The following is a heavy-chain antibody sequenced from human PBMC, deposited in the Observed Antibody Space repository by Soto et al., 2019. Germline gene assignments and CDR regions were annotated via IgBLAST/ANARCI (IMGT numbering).Heavy chain of an antibody. CDR2: IYYSGST. D-gene: IGHD3-16*01. Sequence: TLSLNCTVSVGSVSSGGYYWSWVRQHPGKGLEWIGYIYYSGSTYYNPSLKSRVTISVDTSKNQFSLKLSSVTAADTAVYYCARDLWGYYFDYWGQGTLVTVSS. J-gene: IGHJ4*02. CDR1: VGSVSSGGYY. CDR3: ARDLWGYYFDY. V-gene: IGHV4-31*03.